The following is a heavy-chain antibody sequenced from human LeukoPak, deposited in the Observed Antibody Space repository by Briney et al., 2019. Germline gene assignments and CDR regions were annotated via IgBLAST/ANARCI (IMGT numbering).Heavy chain of an antibody. D-gene: IGHD3-9*01. CDR3: ARDMYDILTGYYYWFDP. V-gene: IGHV4-38-2*02. CDR1: GYSSSSGYY. Sequence: PSETLSLTCTVSGYSSSSGYYWGWIRQPPGKGLEWIGIIYHSGSTYYNPSLKSRVTISVDTSKNQFSLKLSSVTAADTAVYYCARDMYDILTGYYYWFDPWGQGTLVTVSS. CDR2: IYHSGST. J-gene: IGHJ5*02.